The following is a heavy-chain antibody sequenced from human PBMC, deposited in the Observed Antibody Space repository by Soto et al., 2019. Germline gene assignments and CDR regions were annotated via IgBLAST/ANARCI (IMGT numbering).Heavy chain of an antibody. D-gene: IGHD4-4*01. V-gene: IGHV1-69*01. CDR2: IIPIFGTA. Sequence: QVQLVQSGAEVKKPGSSVKVSCKASGGTFSSYAISWVRQAPGQGLEWMGGIIPIFGTANYAQKFQGRVTITADESTSTAYMELSSLRSEDTAVYYCAQSYSNYVYYYYYGMDVWGQGTTVTVSS. J-gene: IGHJ6*02. CDR3: AQSYSNYVYYYYYGMDV. CDR1: GGTFSSYA.